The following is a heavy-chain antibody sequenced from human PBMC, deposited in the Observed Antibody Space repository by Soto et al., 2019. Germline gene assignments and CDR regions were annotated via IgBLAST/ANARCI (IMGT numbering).Heavy chain of an antibody. CDR3: ARGAGSGWYPIDY. Sequence: QVQLVQSGAEVRKPGASVKVSCKASGYTISGHYIHWVRQAPGQGLEWMGWINPHSGSTNYAQKFQGRVTVTRDKSFSTTYRELTRLGSGDTALYYCARGAGSGWYPIDYWGQGTLVTVSS. D-gene: IGHD6-19*01. V-gene: IGHV1-2*02. J-gene: IGHJ4*02. CDR2: INPHSGST. CDR1: GYTISGHY.